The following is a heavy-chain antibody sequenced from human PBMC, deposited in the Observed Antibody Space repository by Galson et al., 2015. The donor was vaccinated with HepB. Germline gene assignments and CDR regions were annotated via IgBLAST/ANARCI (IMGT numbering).Heavy chain of an antibody. CDR1: GYTLTELS. CDR2: FDPEDGET. CDR3: ATEGVGANYRDAFDI. V-gene: IGHV1-24*01. Sequence: SVKVSCKGSGYTLTELSMHWVRQAPGKGLEWMGGFDPEDGETIYAQKFQGRVTMTEDTSTDTAYMELSSLRSEDTAVYYCATEGVGANYRDAFDIWGQGTMVTVSS. J-gene: IGHJ3*02. D-gene: IGHD1-26*01.